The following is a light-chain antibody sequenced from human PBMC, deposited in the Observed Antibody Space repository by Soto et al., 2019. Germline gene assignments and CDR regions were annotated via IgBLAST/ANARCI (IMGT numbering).Light chain of an antibody. CDR1: RSVLYSSNNKNY. CDR2: WAS. Sequence: EIVMTQSPDSLAVSLGERATINCKSSRSVLYSSNNKNYLAWYQQKPGQPPKLLVYWASTRQSGVPDRFSGSGSETDFTLTISSLQASDVAVYYCQQYYSSPPTFGQGTKVEIK. V-gene: IGKV4-1*01. CDR3: QQYYSSPPT. J-gene: IGKJ1*01.